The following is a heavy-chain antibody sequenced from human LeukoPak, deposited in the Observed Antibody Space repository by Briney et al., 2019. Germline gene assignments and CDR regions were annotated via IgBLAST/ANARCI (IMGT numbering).Heavy chain of an antibody. V-gene: IGHV4-59*01. J-gene: IGHJ4*02. D-gene: IGHD4-17*01. CDR1: GGSISSYY. Sequence: SETLSLTCTVSGGSISSYYWSWIRQPPGKGLEWIGYIYYSGSTNYNPSLKSRVTISVDTSKNQFSLKLSSVTAADTAVYYCARGGLRYQALESTEFDYWGQGTLVTVSS. CDR3: ARGGLRYQALESTEFDY. CDR2: IYYSGST.